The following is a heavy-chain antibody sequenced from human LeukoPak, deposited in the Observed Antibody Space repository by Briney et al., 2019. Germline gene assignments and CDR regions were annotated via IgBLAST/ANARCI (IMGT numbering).Heavy chain of an antibody. D-gene: IGHD3-22*01. Sequence: GGSLKISCKGSGYSFNTYWIAWVRQMPGKGLEVMGIVYPGDSDTRYSPSFQGQVTISVDKSISTAYLQWSSLKASDTAMYYCARASYYDSSGYYDAFDIWGQGTMVTVSS. J-gene: IGHJ3*02. CDR1: GYSFNTYW. CDR3: ARASYYDSSGYYDAFDI. V-gene: IGHV5-51*01. CDR2: VYPGDSDT.